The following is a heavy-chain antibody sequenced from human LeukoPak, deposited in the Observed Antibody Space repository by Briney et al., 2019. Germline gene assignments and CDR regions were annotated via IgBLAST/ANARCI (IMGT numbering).Heavy chain of an antibody. J-gene: IGHJ4*02. D-gene: IGHD3-3*01. CDR2: IYYSGST. Sequence: SETLSLTCTVSGVSIGSGGYYWSWIRQHPGKGLEWIGYIYYSGSTYYNPSLKSRVTISVDTSKNQFSLKLSSVTAADTAVYYCARITIFGVSYYYFDYWGQGTLVTVSS. V-gene: IGHV4-31*03. CDR1: GVSIGSGGYY. CDR3: ARITIFGVSYYYFDY.